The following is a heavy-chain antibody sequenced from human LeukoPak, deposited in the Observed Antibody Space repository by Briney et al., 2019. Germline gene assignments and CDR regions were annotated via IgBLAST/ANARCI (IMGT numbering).Heavy chain of an antibody. J-gene: IGHJ4*02. D-gene: IGHD3-10*01. CDR2: IIPILGIA. V-gene: IGHV1-69*04. Sequence: SVKVSCKASGGTFSSYAISWVRQAPGQGLEWMGRIIPILGIANYAQKFQGRVTITADKSTSTAYMELSSLRSEDTAVYYCEVVLWFGELRESTDYWGQGTLVTVSS. CDR3: EVVLWFGELRESTDY. CDR1: GGTFSSYA.